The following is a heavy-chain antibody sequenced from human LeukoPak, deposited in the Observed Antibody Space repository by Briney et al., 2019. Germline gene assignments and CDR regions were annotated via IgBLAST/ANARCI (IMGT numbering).Heavy chain of an antibody. CDR2: INAYNGNT. J-gene: IGHJ4*02. Sequence: ASVKVSCKASGYTFTSYGITWVRQAPGQGLEWMGWINAYNGNTNYAQKLQGRVTMTTDTSTNTAYMELRSLRSDDTAVYYCARALITMIVVVNGDYWGQGTLVTVSS. CDR1: GYTFTSYG. CDR3: ARALITMIVVVNGDY. D-gene: IGHD3-22*01. V-gene: IGHV1-18*01.